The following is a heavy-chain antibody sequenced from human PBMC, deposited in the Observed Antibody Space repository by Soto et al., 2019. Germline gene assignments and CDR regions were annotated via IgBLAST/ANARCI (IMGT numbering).Heavy chain of an antibody. CDR3: ARNRHGDFIGGSI. CDR1: GFTFSTYW. Sequence: EVQLVESGGGLVQPGGSLRLSCVASGFTFSTYWMNWVRQAPGKGLEWVANIKYDESLRQYVDSVKGRFTISRDNVKNSLYLQMNSLRAEDTAVYYCARNRHGDFIGGSIWGQGTLVTVSS. CDR2: IKYDESLR. V-gene: IGHV3-7*01. D-gene: IGHD3-3*02. J-gene: IGHJ3*01.